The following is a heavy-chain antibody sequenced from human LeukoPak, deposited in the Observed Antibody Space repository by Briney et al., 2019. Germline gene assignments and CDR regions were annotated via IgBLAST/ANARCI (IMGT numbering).Heavy chain of an antibody. CDR2: IGGGGDT. D-gene: IGHD3-10*01. Sequence: GGSLRLSCAASGFTFSTNAMTWVRQAPGKGLEWVSTIGGGGDTFYADSVRGRFAISRDNSKNTLYLQMNSLRGEDTSIYYCAKGRGSTLGAWHFDFWGQGTLVTVSS. CDR1: GFTFSTNA. CDR3: AKGRGSTLGAWHFDF. V-gene: IGHV3-23*01. J-gene: IGHJ4*02.